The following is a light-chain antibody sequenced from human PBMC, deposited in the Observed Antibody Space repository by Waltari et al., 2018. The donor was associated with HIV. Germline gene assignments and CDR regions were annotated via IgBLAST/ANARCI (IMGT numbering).Light chain of an antibody. CDR1: QGVRSN. CDR3: QQYNNWPPYT. Sequence: DIVMTQSPAPLSVSSGERATLPCRASQGVRSNLAWYQQKPGQATRLVIYDASTRATGIPARFSGSGSGTEFTLTISSLQSEDFAVYYCQQYNNWPPYTFGQGTKLEIK. J-gene: IGKJ2*01. V-gene: IGKV3-15*01. CDR2: DAS.